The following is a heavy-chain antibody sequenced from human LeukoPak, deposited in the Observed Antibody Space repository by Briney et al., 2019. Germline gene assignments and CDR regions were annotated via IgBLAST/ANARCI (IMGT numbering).Heavy chain of an antibody. CDR1: GGSISIGDYY. Sequence: SHTLSLTCTVSGGSISIGDYYWGWIRQHPGKGLEWIGYMYHSGSTSYNPSLKSRLTMSVDTSKNQFSLKLTSVTAADTAVYYCARHEIEWFGELLANWFDPWGQGTLVTVSS. V-gene: IGHV4-31*03. CDR2: MYHSGST. CDR3: ARHEIEWFGELLANWFDP. J-gene: IGHJ5*02. D-gene: IGHD3-10*01.